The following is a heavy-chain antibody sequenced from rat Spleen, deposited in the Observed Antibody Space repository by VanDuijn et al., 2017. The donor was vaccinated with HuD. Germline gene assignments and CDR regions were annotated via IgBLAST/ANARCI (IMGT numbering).Heavy chain of an antibody. V-gene: IGHV5-29*01. CDR3: ARHPQLGVFWYFDF. J-gene: IGHJ1*01. CDR2: ISYDGSST. D-gene: IGHD5-1*01. Sequence: EVQLVESGGGLVQPGRSLKLSCAASGFTFSDFYMAWVRQAPTKGLEWVATISYDGSSTYYPDSVKGRFTISRDNAENIVYLQMNSLKCEDTATYYCARHPQLGVFWYFDFWGPGTMITVSS. CDR1: GFTFSDFY.